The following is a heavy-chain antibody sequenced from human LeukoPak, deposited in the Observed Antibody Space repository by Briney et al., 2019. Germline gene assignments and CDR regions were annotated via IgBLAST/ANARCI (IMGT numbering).Heavy chain of an antibody. CDR3: ARDRVTRGYGYGYPY. J-gene: IGHJ4*02. D-gene: IGHD5-18*01. Sequence: ASVKVSCKASGYTFTGYYIHWVRQPPGQGLEWMGWINPNSGGTNYTQKFQGRVTMTRDTSISTAYMELSRMGCDDTAVYYCARDRVTRGYGYGYPYWGQGTLITVSS. CDR2: INPNSGGT. V-gene: IGHV1-2*02. CDR1: GYTFTGYY.